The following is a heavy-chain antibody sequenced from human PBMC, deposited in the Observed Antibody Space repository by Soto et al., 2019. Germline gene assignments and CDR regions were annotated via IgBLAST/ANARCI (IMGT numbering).Heavy chain of an antibody. CDR3: AKDLNGDYDYYYYYGMDV. Sequence: EVQLLESGGGLVQPGGSLRLSCAASGFTFSSYAMSWVRQAPGKGLEWVSAISGSGGSTYYADSVKGRFTISRDNSKNTLYLQMNSLRAEDTAVYYYAKDLNGDYDYYYYYGMDVWGQGTTVTVSS. CDR1: GFTFSSYA. V-gene: IGHV3-23*01. CDR2: ISGSGGST. J-gene: IGHJ6*02. D-gene: IGHD4-17*01.